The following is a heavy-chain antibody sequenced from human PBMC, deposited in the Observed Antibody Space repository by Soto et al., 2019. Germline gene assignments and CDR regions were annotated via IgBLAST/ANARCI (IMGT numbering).Heavy chain of an antibody. Sequence: GSLRLSCAASGFTFSSYSMNWVRQAPGKGLEWVSYISSSSSTIYYADSVKGRFTISRDNAKNSLYLQMNSLRDEDTAVYYCARDFYPYDFWSGEYQYYYGMDVWGQGTTVTVS. J-gene: IGHJ6*02. CDR2: ISSSSSTI. D-gene: IGHD3-3*01. CDR3: ARDFYPYDFWSGEYQYYYGMDV. CDR1: GFTFSSYS. V-gene: IGHV3-48*02.